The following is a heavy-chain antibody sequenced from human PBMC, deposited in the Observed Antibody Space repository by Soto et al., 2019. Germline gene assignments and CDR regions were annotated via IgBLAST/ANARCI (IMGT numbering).Heavy chain of an antibody. V-gene: IGHV6-1*01. CDR1: WGSVSSHSAD. J-gene: IGHJ4*02. D-gene: IGHD6-19*01. CDR2: TYYRSNWRH. Sequence: QTLAVTCAMCWGSVSSHSADRNWIRSSPSRGLEWLGRTYYRSNWRHDYAVSVKSRITVNPDTSKNHFSLQLNSVTPEETAVYYCARGVAGSGFDLWGQGSLVTVTS. CDR3: ARGVAGSGFDL.